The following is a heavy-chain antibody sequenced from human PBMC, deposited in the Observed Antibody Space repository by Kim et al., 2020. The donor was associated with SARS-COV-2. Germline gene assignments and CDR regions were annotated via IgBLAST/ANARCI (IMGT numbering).Heavy chain of an antibody. CDR1: GFTFGNSF. J-gene: IGHJ6*03. V-gene: IGHV3-23*01. Sequence: GGSLRLSCAASGFTFGNSFMSWVRQAPGKGLEWVSAISGSGGSTWYADAEEGRSTISRNTNKNTQYQQMGRLREEATAVYYGARCCGRGGVYRGYWGWG. CDR3: ARCCGRGGVYRGYWG. CDR2: ISGSGGST. D-gene: IGHD6-13*01.